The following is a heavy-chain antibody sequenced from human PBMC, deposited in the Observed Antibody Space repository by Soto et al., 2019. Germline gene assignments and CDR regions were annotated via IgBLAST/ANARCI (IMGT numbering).Heavy chain of an antibody. CDR2: MNPNSGNT. J-gene: IGHJ6*03. Sequence: GASVKVSCKASGYTFTSYDINWVRQATGQGLEWMGWMNPNSGNTGYAQKFQGRVTMTRNTSISTAYMELSSLRYEDTAVYYCARGFFRVVPNLYYYYYYMDVWGKGTTVPVSS. V-gene: IGHV1-8*01. CDR1: GYTFTSYD. CDR3: ARGFFRVVPNLYYYYYYMDV. D-gene: IGHD3-3*01.